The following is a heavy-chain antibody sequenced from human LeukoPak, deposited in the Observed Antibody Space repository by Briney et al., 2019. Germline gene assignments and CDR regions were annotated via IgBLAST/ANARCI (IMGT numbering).Heavy chain of an antibody. CDR3: AKKPRYSSSWKKGYYYYGMDV. J-gene: IGHJ6*02. V-gene: IGHV3-23*01. CDR1: GFTFSSYA. CDR2: ISGSGGST. D-gene: IGHD6-13*01. Sequence: GGSLRLSCAASGFTFSSYAMSWVRQAPGKGLEWVSAISGSGGSTYYADSVKGRFTISRDNSKNTLYLQMNSLRAEDTAVYYCAKKPRYSSSWKKGYYYYGMDVWGQGTTVTVSS.